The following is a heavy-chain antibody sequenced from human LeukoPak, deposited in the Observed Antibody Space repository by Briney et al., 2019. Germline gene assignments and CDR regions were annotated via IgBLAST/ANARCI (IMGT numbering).Heavy chain of an antibody. V-gene: IGHV3-53*01. CDR2: IHSGGTT. D-gene: IGHD5-12*01. CDR1: GFTVSNNY. CDR3: ARDSDSGYGPFAS. J-gene: IGHJ4*02. Sequence: GGSLRLSCAASGFTVSNNYMSWVRQAPGKGLEWVSVIHSGGTTNYADSVQGRFTISRDNFKTTVYLHMNSLRAEDTAVYYCARDSDSGYGPFASWGQGTLVTVSS.